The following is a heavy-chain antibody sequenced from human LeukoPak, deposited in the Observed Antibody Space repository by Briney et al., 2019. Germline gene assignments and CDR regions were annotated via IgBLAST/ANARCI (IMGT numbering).Heavy chain of an antibody. V-gene: IGHV1-8*01. J-gene: IGHJ6*02. Sequence: GASVKVSCKASGYTFTSYDINWVRQATGQGLGWMGWMNPNSGNTGYAQKFQGRVTMTRNTSISTAYMELSSLRSEDTAVYYCATGTGTTPYYYYYYGMDVWGQGTTVTVSS. CDR2: MNPNSGNT. CDR3: ATGTGTTPYYYYYYGMDV. CDR1: GYTFTSYD. D-gene: IGHD1-7*01.